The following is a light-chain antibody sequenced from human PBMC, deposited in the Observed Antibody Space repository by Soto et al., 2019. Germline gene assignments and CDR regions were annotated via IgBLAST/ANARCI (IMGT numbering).Light chain of an antibody. V-gene: IGLV3-9*01. J-gene: IGLJ3*02. Sequence: SYELTQPLSVSVALGQTARITCGGTNIGSKNVHWYQQKPGQAPVLVIYRDSNRPSGIPERFSGSNSGNTATLTISRAQAGDEADYYCQVWDSITGVFGGGTKLT. CDR3: QVWDSITGV. CDR1: NIGSKN. CDR2: RDS.